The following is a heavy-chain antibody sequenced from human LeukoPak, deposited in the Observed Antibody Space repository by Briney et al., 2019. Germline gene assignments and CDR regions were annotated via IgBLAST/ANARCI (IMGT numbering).Heavy chain of an antibody. V-gene: IGHV1-69*06. CDR2: IIPIFGTA. J-gene: IGHJ4*02. D-gene: IGHD6-19*01. CDR1: GGTFSSYA. Sequence: ASVKVSCKASGGTFSSYAISWVRQAPGQGLEWMGGIIPIFGTANYAQKFQGRVTITADKSTSTAYMELSSLRSEDTAVYYCASKKVAGTNFDYWGQGTLVTVSS. CDR3: ASKKVAGTNFDY.